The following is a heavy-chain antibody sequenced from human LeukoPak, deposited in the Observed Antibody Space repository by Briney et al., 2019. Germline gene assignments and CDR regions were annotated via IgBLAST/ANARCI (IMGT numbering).Heavy chain of an antibody. D-gene: IGHD4-17*01. CDR3: ARDRGHGDYASYWYFDL. Sequence: ASVKVSCKASGYTFTSYAMHWVRQAPGQRLEWMGWINAGNGNTKYSQKFQGRVTITRDTSASTAYMELSSLRSEDTAVYYCARDRGHGDYASYWYFDLWGRGTLVTVSS. V-gene: IGHV1-3*01. J-gene: IGHJ2*01. CDR2: INAGNGNT. CDR1: GYTFTSYA.